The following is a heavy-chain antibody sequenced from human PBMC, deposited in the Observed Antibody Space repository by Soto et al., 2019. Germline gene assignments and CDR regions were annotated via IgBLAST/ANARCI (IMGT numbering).Heavy chain of an antibody. J-gene: IGHJ4*02. D-gene: IGHD3-10*01. Sequence: GGSLRLSCAASGFTFSSYAMSWVRQAPGKGLEWVSAISGSGGSTYYADSVKGRFTISRDNSKNTLYLQMNSLRAEDTAVYYCAKCGLYGSGSYYLEFDYWGQGTLVTVSS. V-gene: IGHV3-23*01. CDR1: GFTFSSYA. CDR3: AKCGLYGSGSYYLEFDY. CDR2: ISGSGGST.